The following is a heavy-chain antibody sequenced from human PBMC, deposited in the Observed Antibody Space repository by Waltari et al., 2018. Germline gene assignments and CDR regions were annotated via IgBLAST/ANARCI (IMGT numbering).Heavy chain of an antibody. D-gene: IGHD3-22*01. Sequence: QVQLVQSGAEVKKPGASVKVSCKASGYTFTGYYFHWVRTAPGQGLEWMGRINPNTGDTTYAQEFQGRVTMTRDTSISTAYMELTSLRSEDTAVYYCARDWGYYSDTSGYPSNWFGPWGQGTLVTVSS. V-gene: IGHV1-2*06. CDR3: ARDWGYYSDTSGYPSNWFGP. J-gene: IGHJ5*02. CDR1: GYTFTGYY. CDR2: INPNTGDT.